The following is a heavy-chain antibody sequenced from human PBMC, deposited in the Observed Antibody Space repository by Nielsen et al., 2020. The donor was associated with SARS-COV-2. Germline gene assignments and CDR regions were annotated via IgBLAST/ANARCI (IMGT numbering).Heavy chain of an antibody. CDR2: IDPSDSYT. D-gene: IGHD3-9*01. CDR3: ARHGAAILTGYDY. Sequence: GESLKISCKGSGYSFTSYWISWVRQMPGKGLEWMGRIDPSDSYTNYSPSFQGHVTIPADKSISTAYLQWSSLKASDTAMYYCARHGAAILTGYDYWGQGTLVTVSS. CDR1: GYSFTSYW. J-gene: IGHJ4*02. V-gene: IGHV5-10-1*01.